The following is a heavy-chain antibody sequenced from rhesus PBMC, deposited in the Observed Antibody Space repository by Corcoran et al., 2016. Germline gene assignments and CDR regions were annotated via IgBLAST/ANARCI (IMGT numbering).Heavy chain of an antibody. Sequence: QLLLQESGPGLVKPSETLSVTCAVSGGSISSSYWSWIRQSPGNGLDWIGYIYGSGSSTNYNPTLKSRVTLSVDTFKNQLSLKLSSVTAADTAVYYCASAQDIAGSRYFDYWGQGVLVTVSS. CDR1: GGSISSSY. J-gene: IGHJ4*01. CDR3: ASAQDIAGSRYFDY. CDR2: IYGSGSST. D-gene: IGHD5-36*01. V-gene: IGHV4-169*02.